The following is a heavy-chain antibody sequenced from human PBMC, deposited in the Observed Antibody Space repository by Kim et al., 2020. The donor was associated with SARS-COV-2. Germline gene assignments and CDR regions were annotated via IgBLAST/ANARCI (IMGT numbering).Heavy chain of an antibody. D-gene: IGHD1-26*01. CDR1: GGSISSSSYY. CDR3: ASVGATDAFYI. Sequence: SETLSLNCTVSGGSISSSSYYWGWIRQPPGKGLEWIGSIYYSGSTYYSPALKSRFNISVDTSENQVSLKLSSVTATDTAVYYCASVGATDAFYIWGQGPMVTVSS. J-gene: IGHJ3*02. V-gene: IGHV4-39*01. CDR2: IYYSGST.